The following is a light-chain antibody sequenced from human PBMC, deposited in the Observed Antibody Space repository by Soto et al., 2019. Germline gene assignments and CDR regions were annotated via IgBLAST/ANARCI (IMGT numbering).Light chain of an antibody. Sequence: EIVMTQSPATLSVSAGENVTITCRASQRVSNTLASYQQKPGQTPRLLIYDASNRATDNPATFSGSVSVTDFTRTISRLQPENIAVYNSQQRSIWTPFPFGQGTR. J-gene: IGKJ5*01. CDR1: QRVSNT. CDR3: QQRSIWTPFP. CDR2: DAS. V-gene: IGKV3-11*01.